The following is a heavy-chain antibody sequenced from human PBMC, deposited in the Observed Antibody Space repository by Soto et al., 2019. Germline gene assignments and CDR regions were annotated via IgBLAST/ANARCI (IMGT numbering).Heavy chain of an antibody. D-gene: IGHD6-13*01. J-gene: IGHJ3*02. CDR1: GASIKSGGSY. Sequence: TLSITCSVSGASIKSGGSYCNWIRQHPGKDLELRGYIYYGGATNYNPSLKSRLIISIDTSKNQSSLRLSSVTSADTAVYFCARDANIASRAFDIWGQETMLTVSS. CDR3: ARDANIASRAFDI. CDR2: IYYGGAT. V-gene: IGHV4-31*03.